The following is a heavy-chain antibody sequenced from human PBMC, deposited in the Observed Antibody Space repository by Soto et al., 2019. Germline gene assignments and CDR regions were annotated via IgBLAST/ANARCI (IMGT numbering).Heavy chain of an antibody. CDR3: ARSAYYYDSSGYYPFDY. D-gene: IGHD3-22*01. Sequence: PSETLSLTCTVSGGSISSYYWSWIRQPPGKGLEWIGYIYYSGNTNYNPSLKSRVTISVDTSKNQFSLKLSSVTAADTAVYYCARSAYYYDSSGYYPFDYWGQGTLVTVSS. CDR2: IYYSGNT. CDR1: GGSISSYY. V-gene: IGHV4-59*08. J-gene: IGHJ4*02.